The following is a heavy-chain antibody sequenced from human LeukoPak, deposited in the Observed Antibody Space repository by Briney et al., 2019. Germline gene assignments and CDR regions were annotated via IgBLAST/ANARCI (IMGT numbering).Heavy chain of an antibody. CDR1: GYTFTNYY. V-gene: IGHV1-46*01. J-gene: IGHJ3*02. CDR2: INPSGGST. Sequence: GASVKVSCKASGYTFTNYYIHWVRQAPGQGLEWVGIINPSGGSTGYAQKFQGRVTMTRDTSTSTVYMELSSLRSEDTAVYYCARPLAPVMLNAFNIWGQGTMVTVSS. D-gene: IGHD2-8*01. CDR3: ARPLAPVMLNAFNI.